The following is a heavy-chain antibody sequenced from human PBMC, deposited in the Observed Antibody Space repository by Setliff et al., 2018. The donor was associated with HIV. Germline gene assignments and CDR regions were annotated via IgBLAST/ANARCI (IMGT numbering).Heavy chain of an antibody. CDR1: GYTFINHH. V-gene: IGHV1-18*01. CDR3: ARVPVSNYYYYMDV. J-gene: IGHJ6*03. Sequence: GASVKVSCKASGYTFINHHITWVRQAPGQGLEWVGSISASSVNTNYTQGRVTMTTDISTSTAYMELRSLRSADSAVYYCARVPVSNYYYYMDVWGKGTTVTVSS. CDR2: ISASSVNT.